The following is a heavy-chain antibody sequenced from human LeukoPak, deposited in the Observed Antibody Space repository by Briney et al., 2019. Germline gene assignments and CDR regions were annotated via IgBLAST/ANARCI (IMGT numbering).Heavy chain of an antibody. Sequence: SETLSLTCTVSGGSISSYYWSWIRQPAGKGLEWIGRIYTSGSTNYNPSLKSRVTMSVDTSKNQFSLKLSSVTAADTAVYYCAREVGYGSGSYYSPTFDYWGQGTLVTVSS. CDR2: IYTSGST. D-gene: IGHD3-10*01. J-gene: IGHJ4*02. CDR3: AREVGYGSGSYYSPTFDY. V-gene: IGHV4-4*07. CDR1: GGSISSYY.